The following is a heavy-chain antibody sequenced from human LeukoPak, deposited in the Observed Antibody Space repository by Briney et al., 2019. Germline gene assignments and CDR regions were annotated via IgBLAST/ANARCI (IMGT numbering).Heavy chain of an antibody. V-gene: IGHV4-39*07. CDR3: ALEYSSSSRDAFDI. Sequence: SETLSLTCTVSGYSISSSSYYWGWIRQPPGKGLEWIGSIYYSGSTYYNPSLKSRVTISVDTSKNQFSLKLSSVTAADTAVYYCALEYSSSSRDAFDIWGQGTMVTVSS. D-gene: IGHD6-6*01. CDR1: GYSISSSSYY. J-gene: IGHJ3*02. CDR2: IYYSGST.